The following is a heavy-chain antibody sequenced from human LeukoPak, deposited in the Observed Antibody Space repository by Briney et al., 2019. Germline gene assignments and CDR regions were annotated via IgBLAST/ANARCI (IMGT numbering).Heavy chain of an antibody. Sequence: SETLSLTCTVSGGYISSTSYYWGGIRQPPSEGLEWIGSINYSGITYYNPSLKSRVSISGDTSRNQFSLRLSSVTVADTAVYYCARHGAITAPGTTPDYWGQGTLVTVSS. V-gene: IGHV4-39*01. D-gene: IGHD1-1*01. CDR1: GGYISSTSYY. J-gene: IGHJ4*02. CDR3: ARHGAITAPGTTPDY. CDR2: INYSGIT.